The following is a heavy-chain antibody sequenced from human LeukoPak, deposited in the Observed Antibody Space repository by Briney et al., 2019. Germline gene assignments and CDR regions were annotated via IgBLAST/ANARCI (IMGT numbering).Heavy chain of an antibody. Sequence: SVKVSCKASGGTFSSYAISWVRQAPGQGLEWMGRIIPILGIANYAQKFQGRVTITADKSTSTAYMELSSLRSEDTAVYYCAGDSGSGSYNYWGQGTLVTVSS. J-gene: IGHJ4*02. V-gene: IGHV1-69*04. CDR3: AGDSGSGSYNY. CDR2: IIPILGIA. D-gene: IGHD1-26*01. CDR1: GGTFSSYA.